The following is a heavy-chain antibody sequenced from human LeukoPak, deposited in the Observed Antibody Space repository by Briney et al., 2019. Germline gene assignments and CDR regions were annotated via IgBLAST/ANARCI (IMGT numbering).Heavy chain of an antibody. CDR1: GFTFSSYA. Sequence: PGGSLRLSCAASGFTFSSYAMSWFRQAPGKGLEGFSAISGSGGSTYYADSVKGRFTISRDNSKNTLYLQMNSLRAEDTAVYYCAKLAGDYGYYFDYWGQGTLVTVSS. CDR3: AKLAGDYGYYFDY. CDR2: ISGSGGST. D-gene: IGHD4-17*01. V-gene: IGHV3-23*01. J-gene: IGHJ4*02.